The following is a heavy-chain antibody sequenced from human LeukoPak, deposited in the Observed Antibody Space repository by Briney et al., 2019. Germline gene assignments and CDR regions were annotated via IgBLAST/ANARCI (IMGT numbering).Heavy chain of an antibody. D-gene: IGHD6-13*01. CDR2: ISSSGNTI. J-gene: IGHJ4*02. CDR1: GFTFSDYY. CDR3: ARERSSSHNY. Sequence: GGSLRLSCAASGFTFSDYYMSWIRQAPGKGLEWVSYISSSGNTISYADSVKGRFTISRDNAKSSLYLQMNSLRAEDTAVYYCARERSSSHNYWGQGTLVTVSS. V-gene: IGHV3-11*04.